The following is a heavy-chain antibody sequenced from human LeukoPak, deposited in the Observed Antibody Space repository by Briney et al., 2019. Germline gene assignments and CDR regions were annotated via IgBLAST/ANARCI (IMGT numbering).Heavy chain of an antibody. CDR1: GLTFSSYA. V-gene: IGHV3-23*01. CDR3: AKANHYGSGSYHALDY. D-gene: IGHD3-10*01. Sequence: GGSLRLSCAASGLTFSSYAMTWVRQAPGKGLEWVSVISGSGDSTYYADSVKGRFTISRDNSKNTLYLQMNSLRVEDTAVYYCAKANHYGSGSYHALDYWGQGTLVTVSS. CDR2: ISGSGDST. J-gene: IGHJ4*02.